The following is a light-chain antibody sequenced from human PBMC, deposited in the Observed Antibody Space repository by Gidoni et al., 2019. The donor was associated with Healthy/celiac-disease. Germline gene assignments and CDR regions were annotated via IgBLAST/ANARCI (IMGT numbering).Light chain of an antibody. CDR1: QSISSY. CDR2: AAS. V-gene: IGKV1-39*01. J-gene: IGKJ4*01. CDR3: QQSYSTPLT. Sequence: DPVTITCRARQSISSYLYWYQQQPGKAPTRLIYAASSMQSGVPSRFSGSRWGTDFTLTIISLQPADFATYYCQQSYSTPLTFXGXTKVEIK.